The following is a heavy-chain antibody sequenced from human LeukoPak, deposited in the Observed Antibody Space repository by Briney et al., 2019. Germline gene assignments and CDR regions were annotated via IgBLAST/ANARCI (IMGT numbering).Heavy chain of an antibody. CDR3: ARDLYTTLQGFDY. Sequence: GGSLRLSCAASGFTFNSYSMSWVRQAPGKGLEWVSYISHTSESTYYADSVRGRFSISRDDAKSSLYLQMNSLRAEDTAVYYCARDLYTTLQGFDYWGQGALVTVSS. D-gene: IGHD1-26*01. CDR1: GFTFNSYS. CDR2: ISHTSEST. V-gene: IGHV3-48*01. J-gene: IGHJ4*02.